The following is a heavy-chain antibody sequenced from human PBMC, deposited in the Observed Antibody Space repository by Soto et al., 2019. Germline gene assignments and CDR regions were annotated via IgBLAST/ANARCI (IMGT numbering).Heavy chain of an antibody. CDR1: GFTFSSYA. CDR2: ISYDGSNK. D-gene: IGHD3-16*02. Sequence: GGSLRLSCAASGFTFSSYAMHWVRQAPGKGLEWVAVISYDGSNKYYADYVKGRLTISRDNSKNTLYLQMNSLRAEDTAVYYCARETYYDYVWGSYRYEVGAFDIWGQGTMVTVSS. V-gene: IGHV3-30-3*01. J-gene: IGHJ3*02. CDR3: ARETYYDYVWGSYRYEVGAFDI.